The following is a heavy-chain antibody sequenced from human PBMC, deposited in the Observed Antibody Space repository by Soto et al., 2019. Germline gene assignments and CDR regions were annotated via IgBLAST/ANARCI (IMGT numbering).Heavy chain of an antibody. J-gene: IGHJ6*03. D-gene: IGHD3-9*01. CDR2: INHSGST. CDR1: GVSFIGYY. V-gene: IGHV4-34*01. CDR3: ARAKRHYEILTAKTRHYMYG. Sequence: SETLSLTCAVYGVSFIGYYWSWILQPPGKGLEWIGEINHSGSTNCNPSLKSRVTISVDTSKNQFSLKLSSVTAADTAVYYCARAKRHYEILTAKTRHYMYGWSKG.